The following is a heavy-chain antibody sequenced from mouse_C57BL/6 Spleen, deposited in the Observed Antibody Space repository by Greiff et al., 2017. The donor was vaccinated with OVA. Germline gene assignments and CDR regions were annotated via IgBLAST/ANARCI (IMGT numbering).Heavy chain of an antibody. CDR2: ISNGGGST. V-gene: IGHV5-12*01. CDR1: GFTFSDYY. CDR3: AREVYYYGSRYFDY. D-gene: IGHD1-1*01. J-gene: IGHJ2*01. Sequence: EVKLMESGGGLVQPGGSLKLSCAASGFTFSDYYMYWVRQTPEKRLEWVAYISNGGGSTYYPDTVKGRFTISRDNAKNTLYLQMSRLKSEDTAMYYCAREVYYYGSRYFDYWGQGTTLTVSS.